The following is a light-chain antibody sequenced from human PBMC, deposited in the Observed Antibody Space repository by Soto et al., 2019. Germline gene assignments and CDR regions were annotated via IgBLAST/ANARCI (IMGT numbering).Light chain of an antibody. Sequence: QSVLTQPASVSGSPGQSITISCTGTSSDVGGYDYVSWYQQHPGKAPKLMIYEVTNRPSGVSNRFSGSRSGNTASLTISGFLAEDEADYYCSSYTSRTSLSFVFGAGTKVTVL. J-gene: IGLJ1*01. CDR3: SSYTSRTSLSFV. CDR2: EVT. CDR1: SSDVGGYDY. V-gene: IGLV2-14*01.